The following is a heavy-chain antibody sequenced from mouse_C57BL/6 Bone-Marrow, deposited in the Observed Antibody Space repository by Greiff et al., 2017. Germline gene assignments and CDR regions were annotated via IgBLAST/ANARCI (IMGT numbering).Heavy chain of an antibody. D-gene: IGHD2-12*01. Sequence: EVMLVESGGDLVKPGGSLKLSCAASGFTFSSYGMSWVRQTPDKRLEWVATICSGGSYTYYPDSVKGRFTISRDNAKNTLYLQMSSLKSEDTAMYYCARKGLENVTFWGQGTTLTVSS. J-gene: IGHJ2*01. CDR2: ICSGGSYT. CDR3: ARKGLENVTF. CDR1: GFTFSSYG. V-gene: IGHV5-6*01.